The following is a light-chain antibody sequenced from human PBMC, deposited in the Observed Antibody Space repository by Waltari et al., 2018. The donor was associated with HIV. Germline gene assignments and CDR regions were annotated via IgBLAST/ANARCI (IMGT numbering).Light chain of an antibody. V-gene: IGKV1-39*01. Sequence: DIQMTQSPPSLSASVGDRVTVSCRANQTISKVLNWYQHKPGKAPNLLISSASNLHGGVPSRFGGSGSGTDFALTISSLQPEDFAVYYCQQTNSAPWTFGQGTKIDIK. J-gene: IGKJ1*01. CDR2: SAS. CDR3: QQTNSAPWT. CDR1: QTISKV.